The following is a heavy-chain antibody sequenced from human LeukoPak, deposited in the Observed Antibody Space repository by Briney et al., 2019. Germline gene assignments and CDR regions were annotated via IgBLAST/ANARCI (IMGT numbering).Heavy chain of an antibody. CDR3: AREWSYYGSASYYTDPYFDY. J-gene: IGHJ4*02. CDR2: INPNSGGT. D-gene: IGHD3-10*01. Sequence: ASVKVSCKASGYTFTGYYMHWVRQAPGQGLEWMGWINPNSGGTNYAQKFQGRVTMTRDTSISTAYMELSRLRSDDTAVYYCAREWSYYGSASYYTDPYFDYWGQGTLVTVSS. V-gene: IGHV1-2*02. CDR1: GYTFTGYY.